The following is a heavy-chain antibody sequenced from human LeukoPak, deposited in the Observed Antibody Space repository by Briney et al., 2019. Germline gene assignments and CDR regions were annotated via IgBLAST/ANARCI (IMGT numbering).Heavy chain of an antibody. CDR1: GFSVSSNS. D-gene: IGHD3-10*02. CDR3: AELGITMIGGV. J-gene: IGHJ6*04. CDR2: IYSGTT. V-gene: IGHV3-53*01. Sequence: GGSLRLSCTVSGFSVSSNSMSWVRQAPGKGLEWVSFIYSGTTHYSDSVKGRFTISRDNSKNTLYLQMNSLRVEDTAVYYCAELGITMIGGVWGKGTTVTISS.